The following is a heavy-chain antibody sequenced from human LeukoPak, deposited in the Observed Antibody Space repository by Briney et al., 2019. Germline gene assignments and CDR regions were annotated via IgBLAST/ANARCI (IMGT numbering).Heavy chain of an antibody. V-gene: IGHV3-21*01. D-gene: IGHD3-16*02. J-gene: IGHJ4*02. CDR2: ISSSSSYI. Sequence: AGGSLRLSCAASGLTFSSYSMNWVRQAPGKGLEWVSSISSSSSYIYYADSVKGRFTISRDNAKNSLYLQMNSLRAEDTAVYYCARAIPISYYDYVWGSYRAGIDYWGQGTLVTVSS. CDR1: GLTFSSYS. CDR3: ARAIPISYYDYVWGSYRAGIDY.